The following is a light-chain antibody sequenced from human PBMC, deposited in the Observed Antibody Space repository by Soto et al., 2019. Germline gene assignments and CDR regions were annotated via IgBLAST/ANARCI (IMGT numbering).Light chain of an antibody. CDR2: AAS. Sequence: EIVMTQSPATLSVSPGERATLSCRASQSVSSKIVWYQQKSGQAPRLLIYAASTRATGVQARFTGSGSGTEFTLTITSLQSEDRAVYYCEQYSNWPTTFGQGSRVVIK. CDR1: QSVSSK. CDR3: EQYSNWPTT. J-gene: IGKJ1*01. V-gene: IGKV3-15*01.